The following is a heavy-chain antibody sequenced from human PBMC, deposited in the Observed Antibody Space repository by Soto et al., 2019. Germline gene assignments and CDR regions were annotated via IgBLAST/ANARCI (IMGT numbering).Heavy chain of an antibody. CDR2: IIPIFGTA. J-gene: IGHJ6*02. Sequence: QVQLVQSGAEVKKPGSSVKVSCKASGGTFSRYAISWVRQAPGQGLEWMGGIIPIFGTANYAQKFQGRVTITADESTSTAYMELSSLRSEDTAVYYCASLCFGELLPPWDYYYGMDVWGQGTTVTVSS. CDR3: ASLCFGELLPPWDYYYGMDV. V-gene: IGHV1-69*13. D-gene: IGHD3-10*01. CDR1: GGTFSRYA.